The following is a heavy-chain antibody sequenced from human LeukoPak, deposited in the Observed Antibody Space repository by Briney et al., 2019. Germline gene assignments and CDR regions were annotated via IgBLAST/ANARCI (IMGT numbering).Heavy chain of an antibody. CDR2: ISGGGDST. J-gene: IGHJ3*02. Sequence: GGSLRLSCAASGFTFSSYAMSWVRQAPGKGLEGVSAISGGGDSTYYADSVKGRFTISRDNSKNTLYLQMNSLRAEDTAVYYCARDLVDYDSSGYYLRHAFDIWGQGTMVTVSS. CDR3: ARDLVDYDSSGYYLRHAFDI. D-gene: IGHD3-22*01. CDR1: GFTFSSYA. V-gene: IGHV3-23*01.